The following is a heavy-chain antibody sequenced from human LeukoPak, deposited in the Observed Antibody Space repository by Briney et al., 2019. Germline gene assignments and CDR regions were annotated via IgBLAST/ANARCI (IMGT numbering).Heavy chain of an antibody. J-gene: IGHJ3*02. CDR3: ARDGGYYDILTGYYKDDAFDI. Sequence: SVKVSCKASGYTFTGYYMHWVRQAPGQGLEWMGWINPNSGGTNYAQKFQGWVTMTRYTSISTAYMELSRLRSDATAVYYCARDGGYYDILTGYYKDDAFDIWGQGTMVTVSS. CDR2: INPNSGGT. CDR1: GYTFTGYY. V-gene: IGHV1-2*04. D-gene: IGHD3-9*01.